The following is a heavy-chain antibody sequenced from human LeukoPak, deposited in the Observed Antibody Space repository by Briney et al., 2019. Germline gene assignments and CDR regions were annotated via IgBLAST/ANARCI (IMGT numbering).Heavy chain of an antibody. CDR1: EFTFSRYW. CDR3: ARDVYSSSSLDY. D-gene: IGHD6-6*01. J-gene: IGHJ4*02. Sequence: GGSLRLSCADSEFTFSRYWMSWVRQAPGQGLEWVANIKQDGSEKYYVDSVKGRFTISRDNAKNSLYLQMNSLRVEDTAVYHCARDVYSSSSLDYWGQGILVTVSS. CDR2: IKQDGSEK. V-gene: IGHV3-7*05.